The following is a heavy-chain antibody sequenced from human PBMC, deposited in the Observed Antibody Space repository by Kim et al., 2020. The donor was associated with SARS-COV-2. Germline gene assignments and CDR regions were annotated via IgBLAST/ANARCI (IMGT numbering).Heavy chain of an antibody. Sequence: GGSLRLSCAASGFTVSSNYMSWVRQAPGKGLEWVSVIYSGGSTYYADSVKGRFTISRDNSKNTLYLQMNSLRAEDTAVYYCASLSSSSDYYFDYWGQGTLVTVSS. J-gene: IGHJ4*02. CDR2: IYSGGST. CDR3: ASLSSSSDYYFDY. CDR1: GFTVSSNY. D-gene: IGHD6-13*01. V-gene: IGHV3-53*01.